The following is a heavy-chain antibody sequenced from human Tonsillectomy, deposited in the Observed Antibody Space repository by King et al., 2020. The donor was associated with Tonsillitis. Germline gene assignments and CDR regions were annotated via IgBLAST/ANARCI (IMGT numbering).Heavy chain of an antibody. CDR2: IYHSGST. V-gene: IGHV4-30-2*01. D-gene: IGHD5-12*01. CDR1: GGSISSGGYS. Sequence: QLQESGSGLVKPSQTLSLTCAVSGGSISSGGYSWNWIRQPPGKGLEWIGYIYHSGSTYYKSSLKSRVTISVDRSKNQFSLKLNSMTAADTAVYYCARGGGYSGYALDYWGQGTLVTVSS. J-gene: IGHJ4*02. CDR3: ARGGGYSGYALDY.